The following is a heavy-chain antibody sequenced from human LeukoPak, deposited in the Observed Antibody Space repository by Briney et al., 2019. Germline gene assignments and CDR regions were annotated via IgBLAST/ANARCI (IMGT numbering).Heavy chain of an antibody. V-gene: IGHV1-3*04. J-gene: IGHJ4*02. Sequence: GASVKVSCKASGGTFSSYAISWVRQAPGQGLEWMGWINTGNGNTKFSQKFQGRVTITRDTSASTAYMELSSLRSEDTAVYYCVLQIVDMASGGPFFDYWGQGTLVTVSS. CDR3: VLQIVDMASGGPFFDY. CDR2: INTGNGNT. D-gene: IGHD2-15*01. CDR1: GGTFSSYA.